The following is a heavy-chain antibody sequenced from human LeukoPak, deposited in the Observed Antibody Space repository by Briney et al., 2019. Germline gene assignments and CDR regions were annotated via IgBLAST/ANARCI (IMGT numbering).Heavy chain of an antibody. J-gene: IGHJ6*03. CDR2: IIPIFGTA. CDR3: ARVGPLHDFWSGYYEAVTYYMDV. V-gene: IGHV1-69*05. D-gene: IGHD3-3*01. Sequence: ASVKVSCKASGGTFSSYAISWVRQAPGQGLEWMGGIIPIFGTANYAQKFQGRVTITTDESTSTAYMELSSLRSEDTAVYYCARVGPLHDFWSGYYEAVTYYMDVWGKGITVTVSS. CDR1: GGTFSSYA.